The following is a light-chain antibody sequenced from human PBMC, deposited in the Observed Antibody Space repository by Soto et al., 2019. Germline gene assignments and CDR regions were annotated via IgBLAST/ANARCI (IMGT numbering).Light chain of an antibody. CDR2: SNN. Sequence: QSVLTQPPSASGTPGQRVTFSCSGSSSNIGTNAVSWYQQLPGAAPKLLIKSNNQRPSGVPDRFSGSKSGASASLAIRGLQAEDEADYYCAAWDDILNGYVFGTGTKVTVL. V-gene: IGLV1-44*01. CDR3: AAWDDILNGYV. J-gene: IGLJ1*01. CDR1: SSNIGTNA.